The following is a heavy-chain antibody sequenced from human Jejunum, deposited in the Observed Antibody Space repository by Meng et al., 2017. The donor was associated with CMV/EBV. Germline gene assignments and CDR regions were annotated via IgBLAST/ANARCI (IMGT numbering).Heavy chain of an antibody. J-gene: IGHJ4*02. CDR2: ISNSAYRT. CDR1: GFAFSAFA. Sequence: GSLGLSCEASGFAFSAFAMSWARQAPGKGLGWVSTISNSAYRTHYADSVRGRFTISRDNSKNTLYLEMNGLRAEDTAIYYCDASDFWGRGTLVTVSS. V-gene: IGHV3-23*01. D-gene: IGHD2-21*01. CDR3: DASDF.